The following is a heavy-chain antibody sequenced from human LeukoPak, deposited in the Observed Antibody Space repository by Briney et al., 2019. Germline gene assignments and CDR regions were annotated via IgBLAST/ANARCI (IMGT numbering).Heavy chain of an antibody. CDR1: GYTFTGYY. V-gene: IGHV1-2*02. D-gene: IGHD6-19*01. J-gene: IGHJ4*02. CDR3: ARVSSGWYLVSDY. CDR2: INPNSGGT. Sequence: GASVKVSCKASGYTFTGYYMHWVRQAPGQGLEWMGWINPNSGGTNYAQKFQGRVTMTRDTSISTAYMELSRLRSDDTAVYYCARVSSGWYLVSDYWGQGTLVTVSS.